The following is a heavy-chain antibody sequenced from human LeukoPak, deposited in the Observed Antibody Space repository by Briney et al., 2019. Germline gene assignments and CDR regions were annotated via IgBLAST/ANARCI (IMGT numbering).Heavy chain of an antibody. CDR3: ARDNAGVYDAFDL. J-gene: IGHJ4*02. CDR1: GGTFSDYT. D-gene: IGHD5/OR15-5a*01. V-gene: IGHV1-69*06. Sequence: SVKVSCKTNGGTFSDYTIHWVRQAPGQGLDWMGGINPMYGTSNYAQKFQGRLTIAADKSTNTVHMDLSSLRSEDTAIYYCARDNAGVYDAFDLWGPGTLVTVSS. CDR2: INPMYGTS.